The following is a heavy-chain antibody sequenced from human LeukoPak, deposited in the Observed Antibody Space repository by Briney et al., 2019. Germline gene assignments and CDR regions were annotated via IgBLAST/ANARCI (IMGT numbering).Heavy chain of an antibody. CDR2: ISGSGADT. Sequence: GGSLRLSCSASGFTFINYAMGWVRQSPGKGLRWVSSISGSGADTYYTDAVKGRFTISRDNSNSTLSLQLNSLRVEDTAVYFCVKDRRRGYDFWSGHSDDAFDFWGQGTMVTVSS. J-gene: IGHJ3*01. D-gene: IGHD3-3*01. CDR1: GFTFINYA. CDR3: VKDRRRGYDFWSGHSDDAFDF. V-gene: IGHV3-23*01.